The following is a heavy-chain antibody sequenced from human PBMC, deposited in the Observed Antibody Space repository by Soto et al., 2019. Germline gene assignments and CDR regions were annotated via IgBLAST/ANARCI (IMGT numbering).Heavy chain of an antibody. Sequence: EVQLVESGGGLVQPGGSLRLSCAASGFTFSSYWMSWVRQAPGKGLEWVANIKQDGSEKYYVDSVKGRFTISRDNAKNSQYLQMNRLRAEDTAVYYCASGPSPWGNYYYYGMDVWGQGTTVTVSS. V-gene: IGHV3-7*01. CDR2: IKQDGSEK. D-gene: IGHD3-16*01. CDR3: ASGPSPWGNYYYYGMDV. J-gene: IGHJ6*02. CDR1: GFTFSSYW.